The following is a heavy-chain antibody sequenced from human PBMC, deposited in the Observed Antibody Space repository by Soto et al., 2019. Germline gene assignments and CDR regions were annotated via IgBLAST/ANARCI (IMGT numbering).Heavy chain of an antibody. CDR2: IKQDGSEK. D-gene: IGHD3-3*01. CDR1: GFTFSSYW. CDR3: ARVNDFWSGYSKDY. Sequence: GGSLRLSCAASGFTFSSYWMSWVRQAPGKGLEWVANIKQDGSEKYYVDSVKGRFTISRDNAKNSLYLQMNSLRAEDTAVYYCARVNDFWSGYSKDYWGQGTLVTVSS. V-gene: IGHV3-7*01. J-gene: IGHJ4*02.